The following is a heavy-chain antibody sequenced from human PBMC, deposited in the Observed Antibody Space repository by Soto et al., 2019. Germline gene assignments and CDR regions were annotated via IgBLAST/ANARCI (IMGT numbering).Heavy chain of an antibody. J-gene: IGHJ4*02. V-gene: IGHV3-9*01. CDR3: AKDNGGNEFDY. CDR2: ISWNSGSI. CDR1: GFTFDDYA. D-gene: IGHD2-15*01. Sequence: EVQLVESGGGLVQPGRSLRLSCAASGFTFDDYAMHWVRQAPGKGLEWVSGISWNSGSIGYADSVKGRFTISRDNAKNSLYLQMNSLRAEDTALYYCAKDNGGNEFDYWGQGTLVTVSS.